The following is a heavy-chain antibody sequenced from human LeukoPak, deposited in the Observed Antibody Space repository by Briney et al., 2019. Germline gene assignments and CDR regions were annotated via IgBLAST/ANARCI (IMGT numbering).Heavy chain of an antibody. CDR2: IWYDGSNK. D-gene: IGHD4-17*01. Sequence: GRSLRLFCAASGFTFSSYGMHWVRQAPGKGLEWVAVIWYDGSNKYYADSVKGRFTISRDNSKNTLYLQMNSLRAEDTAVYYCAKDLGPGYGDSYYWGQGTLVTVSS. V-gene: IGHV3-33*06. CDR1: GFTFSSYG. J-gene: IGHJ4*02. CDR3: AKDLGPGYGDSYY.